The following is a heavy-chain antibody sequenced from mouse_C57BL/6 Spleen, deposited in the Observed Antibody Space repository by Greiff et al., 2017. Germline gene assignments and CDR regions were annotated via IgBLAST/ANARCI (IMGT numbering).Heavy chain of an antibody. J-gene: IGHJ2*01. CDR1: GFNIKDYY. CDR2: IDPEDGET. V-gene: IGHV14-2*01. CDR3: ARFLITTVVAEGFDY. D-gene: IGHD1-1*01. Sequence: VQLKESGAELVKPGASVKLSCTASGFNIKDYYMHWVKQRTEQGLEWIGRIDPEDGETKYAPKFQGKATITADTSSNTAYLQLSSLTSEDTAVYYCARFLITTVVAEGFDYWGQGTTLTVSS.